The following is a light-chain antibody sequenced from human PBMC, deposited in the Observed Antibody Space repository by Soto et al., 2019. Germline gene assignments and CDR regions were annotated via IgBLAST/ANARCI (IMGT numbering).Light chain of an antibody. CDR1: TSNIGGNA. J-gene: IGLJ3*02. V-gene: IGLV1-44*01. CDR3: AAWDDSLSGWV. CDR2: NNY. Sequence: QAVVTQPPSASGTPGQRVTISCSGSTSNIGGNAVTWYQQLPGTAPKLLIYNNYQRPSGVPDRFSASKSGPSASLAISGLQSEDEADYFCAAWDDSLSGWVFGGGTKVTVL.